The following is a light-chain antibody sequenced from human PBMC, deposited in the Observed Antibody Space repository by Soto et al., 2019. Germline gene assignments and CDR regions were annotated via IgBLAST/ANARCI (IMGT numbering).Light chain of an antibody. CDR1: SSDVGSYNL. Sequence: QSALTQPASVSGSPGQSITISCTGTSSDVGSYNLVSWYQQHPGKAPKLMIYEVSERPSGVSNRFSGSKSGNTASLTISGLQAEDEADYYCCSYASGGVVFGGGTKVTVL. V-gene: IGLV2-23*02. CDR2: EVS. CDR3: CSYASGGVV. J-gene: IGLJ2*01.